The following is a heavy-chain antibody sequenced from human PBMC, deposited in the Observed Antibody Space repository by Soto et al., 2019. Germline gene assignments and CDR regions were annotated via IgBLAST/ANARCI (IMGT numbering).Heavy chain of an antibody. CDR3: VRGGGVGYFDY. CDR1: GFTFSSYA. CDR2: ISYDGSNK. D-gene: IGHD2-8*02. Sequence: QVQLVESGGGVVQPGRSLRLSCAASGFTFSSYAMHWVRQAPGKGLEWVAVISYDGSNKYYADSVKGRFTISRDNSKNTLYLQMNSLRAEDTAVYYCVRGGGVGYFDYWGQGTLVTVSS. J-gene: IGHJ4*02. V-gene: IGHV3-30-3*01.